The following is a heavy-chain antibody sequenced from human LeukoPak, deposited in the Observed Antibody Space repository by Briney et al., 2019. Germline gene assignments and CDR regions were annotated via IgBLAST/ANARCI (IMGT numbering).Heavy chain of an antibody. Sequence: GGSLRLSCAASGFIFSRYGMHWVRQAPGKGLEWVAVISYDGTKKYFADSVKGRFTISRDNSKNTLYLQMNSLRAEDTAVYYCAKDFNVEMATIFPPHFDYWGQGTQVTVSS. CDR1: GFIFSRYG. J-gene: IGHJ4*02. V-gene: IGHV3-30*18. CDR2: ISYDGTKK. D-gene: IGHD5-24*01. CDR3: AKDFNVEMATIFPPHFDY.